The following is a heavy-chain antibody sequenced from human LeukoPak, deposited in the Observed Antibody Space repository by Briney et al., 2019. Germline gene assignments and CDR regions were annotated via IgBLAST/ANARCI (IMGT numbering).Heavy chain of an antibody. CDR1: GYTFTGYY. V-gene: IGHV1-46*01. D-gene: IGHD6-25*01. CDR3: ARGGRLGKFDY. J-gene: IGHJ4*02. CDR2: INPSGGST. Sequence: ASVKVSCKASGYTFTGYYMHWVRQAPGQGLEWMGIINPSGGSTSYAQKFQGRVTMTRDMFTSTVYMELSSLRSEDTAVYYCARGGRLGKFDYWGQGTLVTVSS.